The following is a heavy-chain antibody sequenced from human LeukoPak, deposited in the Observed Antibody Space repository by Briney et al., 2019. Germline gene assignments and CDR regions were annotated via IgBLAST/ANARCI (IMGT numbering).Heavy chain of an antibody. J-gene: IGHJ5*02. CDR1: GGTFSSYA. D-gene: IGHD2-2*01. CDR3: ARAAAIGSWFDP. V-gene: IGHV1-69*13. CDR2: IIPIFGTA. Sequence: SVKVSCKASGGTFSSYAIGWVRQAPGQGLEWMGGIIPIFGTANYAQKFQGRVTITADESTSTAYMELSSLRSEDTAVYYCARAAAIGSWFDPWGQGTLVTVSS.